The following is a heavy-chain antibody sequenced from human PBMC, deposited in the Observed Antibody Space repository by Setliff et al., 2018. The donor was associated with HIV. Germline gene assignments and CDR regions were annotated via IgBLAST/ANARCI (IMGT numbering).Heavy chain of an antibody. V-gene: IGHV4-59*01. D-gene: IGHD3-3*01. J-gene: IGHJ4*02. CDR3: ARQGGYYSPLDY. Sequence: ETLSLTCNVSGGSIKNYYWSWIRQSPGRGLEWIGNIYYTGSINYNPSLQSRLTISIDTSKNKFSLGLTSVTAEDTAVYYCARQGGYYSPLDYWGQGALVTVSS. CDR2: IYYTGSI. CDR1: GGSIKNYY.